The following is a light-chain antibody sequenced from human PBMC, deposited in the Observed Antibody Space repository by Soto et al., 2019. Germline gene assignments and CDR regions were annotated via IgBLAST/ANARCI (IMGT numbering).Light chain of an antibody. CDR3: QQYGSSLIT. Sequence: EIVLTQSPGTLSLSPGARAPLSCRASQSVSSSYLAWYQQKPGQAPRPLIYGASSRATGIPDRFSGSGSGTDFTLTISRLEPEDFAVYYCQQYGSSLITFGQGTRLEI. CDR1: QSVSSSY. CDR2: GAS. J-gene: IGKJ5*01. V-gene: IGKV3-20*01.